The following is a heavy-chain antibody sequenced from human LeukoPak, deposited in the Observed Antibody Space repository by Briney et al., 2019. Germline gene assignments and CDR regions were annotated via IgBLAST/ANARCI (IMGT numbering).Heavy chain of an antibody. Sequence: GGSLRLSCAASGFTFSSYGMHWVRQAPGKGLEWVAFIRYDGSNKYYADSVKGRFTISRDNSKNTLYLQMNSLRAEDTAVYYCAKEVSSGWYHYFDYWGQGTLVTVSS. V-gene: IGHV3-30*02. CDR3: AKEVSSGWYHYFDY. D-gene: IGHD6-19*01. CDR2: IRYDGSNK. J-gene: IGHJ4*02. CDR1: GFTFSSYG.